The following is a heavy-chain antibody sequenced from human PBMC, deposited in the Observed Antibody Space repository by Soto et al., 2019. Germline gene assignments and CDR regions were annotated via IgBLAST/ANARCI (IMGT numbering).Heavy chain of an antibody. J-gene: IGHJ4*02. CDR3: ARQTYDSDTGHNFQYYFDS. CDR1: GYSFAGYW. Sequence: PGESLKISCKGSGYSFAGYWITWVRQKPGKGLEWMGRIDPSDSQTYYSPSFRGHVTISVTKSITTVFLQWSSLRASDTAMYYCARQTYDSDTGHNFQYYFDSWGQGTPVTVS. D-gene: IGHD3-22*01. V-gene: IGHV5-10-1*01. CDR2: IDPSDSQT.